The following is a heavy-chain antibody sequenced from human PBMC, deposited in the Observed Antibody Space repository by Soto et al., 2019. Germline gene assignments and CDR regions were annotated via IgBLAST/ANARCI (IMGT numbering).Heavy chain of an antibody. CDR2: VNSDGTST. V-gene: IGHV3-74*01. CDR1: GFTFSNYW. D-gene: IGHD6-19*01. Sequence: GGSLRLSCAASGFTFSNYWMHWVRQAPGKGLVWVSRVNSDGTSTGCADSVKGRFTISRDNVKNTLYLQINSLRGEDTSVYYCARAYTSGLFGWFDPWGQGTLVTVSS. J-gene: IGHJ5*02. CDR3: ARAYTSGLFGWFDP.